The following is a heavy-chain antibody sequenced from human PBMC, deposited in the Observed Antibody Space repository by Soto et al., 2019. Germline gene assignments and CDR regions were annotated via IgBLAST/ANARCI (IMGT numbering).Heavy chain of an antibody. CDR2: IYYSGST. V-gene: IGHV4-31*03. CDR3: ARGAALVTSPYYYYMDV. J-gene: IGHJ6*03. CDR1: GGSISSGGYY. D-gene: IGHD2-15*01. Sequence: SETLSLTSTVSGGSISSGGYYWSWIRQHPGKGLEWIGYIYYSGSTYYNPSLKSRVTISVDTSKNQFSLKLSSVTAADTAVYYCARGAALVTSPYYYYMDVWGKGTTVTVSS.